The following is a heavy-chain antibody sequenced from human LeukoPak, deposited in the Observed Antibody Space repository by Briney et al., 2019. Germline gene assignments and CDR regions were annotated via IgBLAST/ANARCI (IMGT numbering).Heavy chain of an antibody. J-gene: IGHJ5*02. CDR1: EFTFSSYA. Sequence: PGGSLRLSCAASEFTFSSYAMHWVRQAPGKGLEWVAVISDDGSNKYYADPVKGRFTISRDNSKNTLYLQMNSLRAEDTAVYYCGREYGSGSYYHNWFDPWGQGTLVTVSS. CDR2: ISDDGSNK. D-gene: IGHD3-10*01. CDR3: GREYGSGSYYHNWFDP. V-gene: IGHV3-30-3*01.